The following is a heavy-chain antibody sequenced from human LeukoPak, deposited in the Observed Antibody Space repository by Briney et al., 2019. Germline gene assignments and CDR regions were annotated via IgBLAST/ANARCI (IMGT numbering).Heavy chain of an antibody. V-gene: IGHV3-23*01. Sequence: GGSLRLSCAASGFTFSSYAMSWVRQAPGQGLEWVSAISGSGGSTYYADYADSVKGRFTISRDNSKNTLYLQMNSLRAGDTAVYYCAIITWDTATLGDYWGQGILVTVSS. CDR3: AIITWDTATLGDY. CDR2: ISGSGGST. J-gene: IGHJ4*02. D-gene: IGHD5-18*01. CDR1: GFTFSSYA.